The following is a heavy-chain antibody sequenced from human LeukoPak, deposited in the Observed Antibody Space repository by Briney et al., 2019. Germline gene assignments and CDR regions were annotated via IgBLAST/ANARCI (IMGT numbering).Heavy chain of an antibody. D-gene: IGHD3-10*01. Sequence: GGSLKLTCAASGFTFSGSAMHWVRQASGKGLEWVGRIRSKANSYATAYAASVKGRFTISRDDSKNTAYLQMNSLKTEDTAVYYCTRYSYYGSGSYVYWGQGTLVTVSS. V-gene: IGHV3-73*01. CDR2: IRSKANSYAT. CDR1: GFTFSGSA. CDR3: TRYSYYGSGSYVY. J-gene: IGHJ4*02.